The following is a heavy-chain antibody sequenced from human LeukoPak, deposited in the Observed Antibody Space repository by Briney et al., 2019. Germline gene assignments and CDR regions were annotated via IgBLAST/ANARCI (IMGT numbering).Heavy chain of an antibody. D-gene: IGHD2-2*01. Sequence: PSGTLSLTCDVSGASISSNNWWSWVRQPPGKGLEWIGQIYHSGSTNYNPSLKSRVAISVDKSKNQFSLNLNSVTAADTAVYYCARAGQGYCTSASCYLSLDYWGQGTLVTVSS. V-gene: IGHV4-4*02. CDR3: ARAGQGYCTSASCYLSLDY. CDR1: GASISSNNW. CDR2: IYHSGST. J-gene: IGHJ4*02.